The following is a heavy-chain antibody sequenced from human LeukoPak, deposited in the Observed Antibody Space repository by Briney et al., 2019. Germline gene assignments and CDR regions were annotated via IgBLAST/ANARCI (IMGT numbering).Heavy chain of an antibody. V-gene: IGHV4-39*07. J-gene: IGHJ5*02. CDR2: INHSGST. CDR1: GGSISSGGYY. D-gene: IGHD5-12*01. Sequence: PSETPSLTCTVSGGSISSGGYYWSWIRQPPGKGLEWIGEINHSGSTNYNPSLKSRVTISVDTSKNQFSLKLSSVTAADTAVYYCARGRNNIARNNWFDPWGQGTLVTVSS. CDR3: ARGRNNIARNNWFDP.